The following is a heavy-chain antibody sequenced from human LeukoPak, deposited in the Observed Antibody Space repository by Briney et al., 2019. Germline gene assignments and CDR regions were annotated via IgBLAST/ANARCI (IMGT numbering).Heavy chain of an antibody. D-gene: IGHD3-3*01. CDR3: ASRRITIFGVAAANDY. CDR2: ISHSGST. V-gene: IGHV4-34*01. CDR1: GGSFSGYY. Sequence: SETLSLTCAVYGGSFSGYYWSWIRQPPRKGLERIGEISHSGSTNYNPSLKSRVTISVDTSKNQFSLKLSSVTAADTAVYYCASRRITIFGVAAANDYWGQGTLVTVSS. J-gene: IGHJ4*02.